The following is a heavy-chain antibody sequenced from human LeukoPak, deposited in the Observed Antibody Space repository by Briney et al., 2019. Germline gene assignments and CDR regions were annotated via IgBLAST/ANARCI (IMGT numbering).Heavy chain of an antibody. Sequence: GESLQISCKGSGYSINNYWIGWVRQMPGKGLEWMGIIYPADSDIRYSPSFQGQVTIPADKSISTAYLQWSSLKASDTAMYYCARQEYCSGGSCYTWFDPWGQGTLVIVSS. J-gene: IGHJ5*02. CDR3: ARQEYCSGGSCYTWFDP. V-gene: IGHV5-51*01. CDR1: GYSINNYW. D-gene: IGHD2-15*01. CDR2: IYPADSDI.